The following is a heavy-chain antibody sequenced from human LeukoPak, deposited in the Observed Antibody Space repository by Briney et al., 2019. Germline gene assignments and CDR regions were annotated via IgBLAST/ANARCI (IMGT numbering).Heavy chain of an antibody. D-gene: IGHD6-13*01. CDR1: GFTFSSYS. J-gene: IGHJ4*02. Sequence: GGSLRLSCAASGFTFSSYSMNWVRQAPGKGLEWVSYISSSSSTIYYADSVKGRFTISRDNAKNSLYLQMNSLRAEDTAVYYCARAPQGGSSWYDYWGQGTLVTVSS. CDR3: ARAPQGGSSWYDY. CDR2: ISSSSSTI. V-gene: IGHV3-48*01.